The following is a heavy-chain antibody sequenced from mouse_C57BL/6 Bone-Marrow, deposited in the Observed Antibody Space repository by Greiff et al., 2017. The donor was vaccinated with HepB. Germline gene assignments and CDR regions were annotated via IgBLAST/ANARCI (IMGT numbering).Heavy chain of an antibody. J-gene: IGHJ3*01. V-gene: IGHV5-9*01. CDR1: GFTFSSYT. CDR2: ISGGGGNT. D-gene: IGHD2-4*01. CDR3: ARRAYDYNIRFAY. Sequence: EVMLVESGGGLVKPGGSLKLSCAASGFTFSSYTMSWVRQTPEKRLEWVATISGGGGNTYYPDSVKGRFTISRDNAKNTLYLQMSSLRSEDTALYYCARRAYDYNIRFAYWGQGTLVTVSA.